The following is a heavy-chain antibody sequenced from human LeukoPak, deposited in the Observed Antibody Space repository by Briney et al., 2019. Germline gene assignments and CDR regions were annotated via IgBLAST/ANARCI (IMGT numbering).Heavy chain of an antibody. CDR3: ARAPPDIVVAGPYGMDV. Sequence: GGSLRLSCAASGFTFSSYAMHWVRQAPGKGLEWVAVISYDGSNKYYADSVKGRFTISRDNSKNTLYLQMNSPRAEDTAVYYCARAPPDIVVAGPYGMDVWGQGTTVTVSS. CDR1: GFTFSSYA. J-gene: IGHJ6*02. D-gene: IGHD2-15*01. V-gene: IGHV3-30-3*01. CDR2: ISYDGSNK.